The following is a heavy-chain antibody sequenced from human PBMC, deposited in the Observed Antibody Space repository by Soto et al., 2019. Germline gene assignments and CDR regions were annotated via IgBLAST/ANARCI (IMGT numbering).Heavy chain of an antibody. D-gene: IGHD1-26*01. Sequence: ASVKVSCKASGYTFTNYGLTWVRQAPGQGLEWMGWISAYNGNTNYAQKLQGRVTMTTDTSTSTAYMELRSLRSDDTAVYYCALIVGSDREWFDPWGQGTLVTVSS. CDR2: ISAYNGNT. CDR1: GYTFTNYG. CDR3: ALIVGSDREWFDP. V-gene: IGHV1-18*01. J-gene: IGHJ5*02.